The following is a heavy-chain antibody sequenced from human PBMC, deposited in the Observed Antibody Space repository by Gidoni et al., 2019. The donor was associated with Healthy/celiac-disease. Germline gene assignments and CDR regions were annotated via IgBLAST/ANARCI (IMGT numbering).Heavy chain of an antibody. Sequence: EVQLVESGGGLVQPGRSLRLSCAASGFTFDDYAMHWVRQAPGKGLEWVSGISWNSGSIGYADSVKGRFTISRDNAKNSLYLQMNSLRAEDTALYYCAKDIGLGYSYGWGYFDYWGQGTLVTVSS. CDR2: ISWNSGSI. CDR1: GFTFDDYA. J-gene: IGHJ4*02. CDR3: AKDIGLGYSYGWGYFDY. D-gene: IGHD5-18*01. V-gene: IGHV3-9*01.